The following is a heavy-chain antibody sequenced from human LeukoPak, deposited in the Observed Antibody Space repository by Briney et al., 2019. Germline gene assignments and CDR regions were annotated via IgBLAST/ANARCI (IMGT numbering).Heavy chain of an antibody. CDR2: IKQDGSEK. CDR3: ARDDTSSGYYEFGY. V-gene: IGHV3-7*03. J-gene: IGHJ4*02. D-gene: IGHD6-19*01. CDR1: GFTFSSYW. Sequence: GGSLRLSCAASGFTFSSYWMSWVRQAPGKGLEGVANIKQDGSEKYYVDSVKGRFTISRDNAKNSLYLQMNSLRADDTAVYYCARDDTSSGYYEFGYWGQGTLVTVSS.